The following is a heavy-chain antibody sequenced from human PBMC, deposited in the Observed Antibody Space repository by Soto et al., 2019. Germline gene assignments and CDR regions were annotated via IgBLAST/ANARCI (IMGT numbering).Heavy chain of an antibody. CDR2: IYHSGST. CDR3: ASQWGHDYGGPLLSLLPYYYYGMDV. V-gene: IGHV4-4*02. Sequence: QVQLQESGPGLVKPSGTLSLTCAVSGGSISSSNWWSWVRQPPGKGLEWIGEIYHSGSTNYNPSLKRRVPLSVDQSKNPFSLKLSSVTAADTAVYYCASQWGHDYGGPLLSLLPYYYYGMDVWGQGTTVTVSS. D-gene: IGHD4-17*01. J-gene: IGHJ6*02. CDR1: GGSISSSNW.